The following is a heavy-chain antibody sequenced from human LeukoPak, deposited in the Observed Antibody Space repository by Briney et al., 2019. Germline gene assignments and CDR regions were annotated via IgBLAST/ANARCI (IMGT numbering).Heavy chain of an antibody. CDR3: AKASHPGIAAAGPDY. CDR2: ISGSGGST. D-gene: IGHD6-13*01. V-gene: IGHV3-23*01. J-gene: IGHJ4*02. CDR1: GFTFSSYA. Sequence: PGGSLRLSCAASGFTFSSYAMSWVRQAPGKGLEWVSAISGSGGSTYYADSGKGRFTISRDNSKNTLYLQMNRLRAEDTAVYYCAKASHPGIAAAGPDYWGQGTLVTVSS.